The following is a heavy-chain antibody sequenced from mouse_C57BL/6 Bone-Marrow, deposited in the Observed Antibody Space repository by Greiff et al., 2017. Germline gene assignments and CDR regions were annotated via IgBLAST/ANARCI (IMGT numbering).Heavy chain of an antibody. CDR3: TPTGYYFDY. J-gene: IGHJ2*01. V-gene: IGHV14-4*01. D-gene: IGHD4-1*02. CDR1: GFNIKDDY. Sequence: VQLQQSGAELVRPGASVKLSCTASGFNIKDDYMHWVKQRPEQGLEWIGWIATENGDTEDASKFQGKATVTADTSSNTAYLQLSSLTSEDTAVYYCTPTGYYFDYWGQGNTLTVSS. CDR2: IATENGDT.